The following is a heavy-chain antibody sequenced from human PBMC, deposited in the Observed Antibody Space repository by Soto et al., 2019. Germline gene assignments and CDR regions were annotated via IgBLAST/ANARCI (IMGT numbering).Heavy chain of an antibody. D-gene: IGHD3-3*01. V-gene: IGHV3-23*01. Sequence: PGGSLRLSCAASGFTFTTYAMSWVRQAPGKGLEWVSAVSGSAGSTYYADSVKGRFTISIDNSKNTLSLQINNLGAEDTAVYYCAKAVGQYLFFFNNWGQGIPVTVSS. CDR2: VSGSAGST. J-gene: IGHJ4*02. CDR3: AKAVGQYLFFFNN. CDR1: GFTFTTYA.